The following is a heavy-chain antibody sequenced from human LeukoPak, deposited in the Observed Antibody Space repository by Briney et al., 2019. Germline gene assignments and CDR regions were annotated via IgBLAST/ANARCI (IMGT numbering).Heavy chain of an antibody. CDR2: IKSKTDGGTT. Sequence: GGSLGLSCAASGFTFSNAWMSWVRQAPGRGLEWVGRIKSKTDGGTTDYAAPVKGRFTISRDDSKNTLYLQMNSLKTEDTAVYYCTTETAYCSSTSCLFDYWGQGTLVTVSS. CDR1: GFTFSNAW. J-gene: IGHJ4*02. D-gene: IGHD2-2*01. V-gene: IGHV3-15*01. CDR3: TTETAYCSSTSCLFDY.